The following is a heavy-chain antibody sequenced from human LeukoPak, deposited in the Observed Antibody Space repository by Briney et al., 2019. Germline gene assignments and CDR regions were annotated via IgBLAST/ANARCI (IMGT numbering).Heavy chain of an antibody. Sequence: GRSLRLSCAASGFTFDDYAMHWVRQAPGKGLEWVSGISWNSGSIGYADSVKGRFTISRDNAKNSLYLQMNSLRAEDTALYYCANSKSLYGPSQHWGQGTLVTVSS. CDR1: GFTFDDYA. J-gene: IGHJ1*01. CDR3: ANSKSLYGPSQH. CDR2: ISWNSGSI. D-gene: IGHD3-10*01. V-gene: IGHV3-9*01.